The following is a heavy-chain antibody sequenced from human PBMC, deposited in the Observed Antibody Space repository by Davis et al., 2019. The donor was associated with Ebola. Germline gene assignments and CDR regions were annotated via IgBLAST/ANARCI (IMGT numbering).Heavy chain of an antibody. Sequence: PGRSLTPSCPPAGVTSTSDWMTCVRQAPGRGLGWVGNIKSDGSEKSYVDSVKGRFTISRDNAKNSLYLQMNSLRVEDTAVYYCARDLDYHDGGGDFDAFDMWGQGTMVTVSS. J-gene: IGHJ3*02. CDR3: ARDLDYHDGGGDFDAFDM. D-gene: IGHD2-21*02. V-gene: IGHV3-7*01. CDR1: GVTSTSDW. CDR2: IKSDGSEK.